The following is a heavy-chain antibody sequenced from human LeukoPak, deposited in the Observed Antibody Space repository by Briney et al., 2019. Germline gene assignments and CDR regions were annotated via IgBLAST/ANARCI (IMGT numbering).Heavy chain of an antibody. J-gene: IGHJ4*02. CDR1: GYTFTSYG. CDR2: ISGYNGNT. CDR3: ARDRQSCSSSSCLVDS. Sequence: ASVNVSCKASGYTFTSYGISWVRHAPGQGLEWMGWISGYNGNTNYAQNLQGRVTMTTDTSTSTAYMELRSLTSDDTAVYYCARDRQSCSSSSCLVDSWGQGTLVTVFS. V-gene: IGHV1-18*01. D-gene: IGHD2-2*01.